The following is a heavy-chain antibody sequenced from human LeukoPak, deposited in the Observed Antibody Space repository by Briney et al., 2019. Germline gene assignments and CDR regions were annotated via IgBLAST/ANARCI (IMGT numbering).Heavy chain of an antibody. Sequence: QSGGSLRLSCAASGFSFSSYEMNWVRQAPGKGLEWVSYISSSGSGIYNADSVKGRFTISRDNAKNSLYLQMNSLRPEDTAVYYCGRGGSSGYNYNAFDVWGQGTRVTVSS. CDR3: GRGGSSGYNYNAFDV. J-gene: IGHJ3*01. CDR2: ISSSGSGI. V-gene: IGHV3-48*03. D-gene: IGHD3-22*01. CDR1: GFSFSSYE.